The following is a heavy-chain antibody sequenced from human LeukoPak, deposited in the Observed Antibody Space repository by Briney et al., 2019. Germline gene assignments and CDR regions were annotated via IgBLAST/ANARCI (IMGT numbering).Heavy chain of an antibody. Sequence: AETLSLTCSVSGGSISRHYWTWLRQPPGKGLEWIGFVHHSGSTNYNPSLKSRVSTSLDTSKNQISLHLRSVTAADTAVYYCARPKAAGAFDYWGQGIRVIVPS. CDR1: GGSISRHY. CDR2: VHHSGST. D-gene: IGHD6-13*01. CDR3: ARPKAAGAFDY. V-gene: IGHV4-59*11. J-gene: IGHJ4*02.